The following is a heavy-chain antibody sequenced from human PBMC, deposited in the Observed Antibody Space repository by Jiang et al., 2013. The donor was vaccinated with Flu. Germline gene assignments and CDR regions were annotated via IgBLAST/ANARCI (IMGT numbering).Heavy chain of an antibody. CDR1: GFTFSSYA. CDR3: AKMRVDCSGGSCYFDY. CDR2: ISGSGGST. D-gene: IGHD2-15*01. J-gene: IGHJ4*02. Sequence: CAASGFTFSSYAMSWVRQAPGKGLEWVSAISGSGGSTYYVDSVKGRFTISRDNSKNTLYLQMNSLRAEDTAVYYCAKMRVDCSGGSCYFDYWGQGTLVTVSS. V-gene: IGHV3-23*01.